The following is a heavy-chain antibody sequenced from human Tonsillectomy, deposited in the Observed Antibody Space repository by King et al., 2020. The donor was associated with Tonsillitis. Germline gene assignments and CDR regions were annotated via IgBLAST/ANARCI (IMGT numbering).Heavy chain of an antibody. CDR1: GFTFSSYG. CDR2: ISYDGSNK. V-gene: IGHV3-30*18. Sequence: VQLVESGGGVVQPGRSLRLSCAASGFTFSSYGMHWVRQAPGKGLEWVAVISYDGSNKYYADSVKGRFTISRDNSKNTLYLQMTSLRAEDTAVYYCAKEGHSDAFDIWGQGTMVTVSS. CDR3: AKEGHSDAFDI. J-gene: IGHJ3*02.